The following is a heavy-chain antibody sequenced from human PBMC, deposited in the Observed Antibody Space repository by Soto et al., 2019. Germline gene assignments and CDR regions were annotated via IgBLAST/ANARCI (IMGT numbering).Heavy chain of an antibody. V-gene: IGHV3-15*07. Sequence: GGSLRLSCAASGFTFSNAWMNWVRQAPGKGLEWVGRIKSKTDGGTTDYAAPVKGRFTISRDDSKNTLYLQMNSLKTEDTAVYYCTTGTLVVAASEDYYYYGMDVWGQGTTVTVSS. CDR3: TTGTLVVAASEDYYYYGMDV. J-gene: IGHJ6*02. CDR1: GFTFSNAW. CDR2: IKSKTDGGTT. D-gene: IGHD2-15*01.